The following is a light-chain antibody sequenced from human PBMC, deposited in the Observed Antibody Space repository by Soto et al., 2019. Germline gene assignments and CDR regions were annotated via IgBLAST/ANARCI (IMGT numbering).Light chain of an antibody. Sequence: DIQMTQSPASLSSCLVDTVTITCRSSQDVGRWLSWYQQKPGKAPKILIFATSTLQSGVPSRFSGSGSGTDFTLTITSLQSEDFATYYCQQARSFPVTFGQGTRLEIK. V-gene: IGKV1D-12*01. J-gene: IGKJ5*01. CDR1: QDVGRW. CDR3: QQARSFPVT. CDR2: ATS.